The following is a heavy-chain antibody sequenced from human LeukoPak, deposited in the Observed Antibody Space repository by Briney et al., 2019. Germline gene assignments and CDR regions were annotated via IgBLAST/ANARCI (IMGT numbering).Heavy chain of an antibody. J-gene: IGHJ4*02. V-gene: IGHV3-21*01. Sequence: GGSLRLSCAASGFTFSSYNMNWVRQAPGKGLEWVSSITYSGSYINYADSVKGRFTVSRDNAKNSLYLQMNSLRAEDTAVYYCAREYCSSTSCYVDYWGQGTLVTVSS. CDR3: AREYCSSTSCYVDY. D-gene: IGHD2-2*01. CDR2: ITYSGSYI. CDR1: GFTFSSYN.